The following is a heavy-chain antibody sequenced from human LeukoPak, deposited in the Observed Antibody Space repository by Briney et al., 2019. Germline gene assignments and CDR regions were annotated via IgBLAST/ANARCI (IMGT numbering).Heavy chain of an antibody. J-gene: IGHJ4*02. CDR1: GGSISSYY. Sequence: SSETLSLTCTVSGGSISSYYWSWIRQPPGKGLEWIGYIYYSGSTNYNPSLKSRVTISVDTSKNQFSLKLSSVTAADTAVYYCARGGAAIVVVTFFDYWGQGTLVTVSS. V-gene: IGHV4-59*08. D-gene: IGHD3-22*01. CDR2: IYYSGST. CDR3: ARGGAAIVVVTFFDY.